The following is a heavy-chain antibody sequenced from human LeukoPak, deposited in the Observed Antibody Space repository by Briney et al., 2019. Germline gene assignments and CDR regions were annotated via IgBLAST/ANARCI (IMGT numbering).Heavy chain of an antibody. CDR1: GFTFSSYG. Sequence: PGGSLRLSCAASGFTFSSYGMHWVRQAPGKGLEWVAVISYDGSNKYYADSVKGRFTISRDNSKNTLYLQMNSLRAEDTAVYYCAREPPRHYVGGFDPWGQGTLVTVSS. CDR2: ISYDGSNK. J-gene: IGHJ5*02. V-gene: IGHV3-30*19. D-gene: IGHD4-17*01. CDR3: AREPPRHYVGGFDP.